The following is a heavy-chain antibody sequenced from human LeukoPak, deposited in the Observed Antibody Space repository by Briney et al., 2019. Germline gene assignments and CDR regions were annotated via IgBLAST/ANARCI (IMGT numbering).Heavy chain of an antibody. D-gene: IGHD3-3*01. CDR2: ISYDGSNK. CDR3: AKDPTYYDFWSGYPSPAYGMDV. CDR1: GFTFSSYG. Sequence: GVSLRLSCAASGFTFSSYGMHWVRQAPGKGLEWVAVISYDGSNKYYADSVKGRFTISRDNSKNTLYLQMNSLRAEDTAVYYCAKDPTYYDFWSGYPSPAYGMDVWGQGTTVTVSS. J-gene: IGHJ6*02. V-gene: IGHV3-30*18.